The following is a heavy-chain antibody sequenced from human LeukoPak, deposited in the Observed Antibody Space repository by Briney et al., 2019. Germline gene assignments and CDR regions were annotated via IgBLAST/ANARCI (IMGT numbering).Heavy chain of an antibody. CDR2: IFPSGGEI. Sequence: GGSLRLSCAASGFTFSTFAMIWVRQPPGKGLEWVSSIFPSGGEIHYADSVRGRFTISRDNAKNSLYLQMNSLRAEDTAVYYCAELGITMIGGDWGKGTTVTISS. CDR3: AELGITMIGGD. CDR1: GFTFSTFA. D-gene: IGHD3-10*02. J-gene: IGHJ6*04. V-gene: IGHV3-23*01.